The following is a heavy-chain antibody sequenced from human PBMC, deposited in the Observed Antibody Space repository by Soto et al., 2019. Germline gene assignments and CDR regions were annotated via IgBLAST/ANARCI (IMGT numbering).Heavy chain of an antibody. CDR3: ARGSNSWYRTHWYFDL. Sequence: GGSLRLSCAPSGFIFSNYWMSWVRRAPGKGLEWVANIKQDGSEKYYVDSVKGRFTISRDNAKDSLFLQMNSLRAEDTAMYYCARGSNSWYRTHWYFDLWGRGTLVTAPQ. V-gene: IGHV3-7*03. CDR2: IKQDGSEK. CDR1: GFIFSNYW. D-gene: IGHD6-13*01. J-gene: IGHJ2*01.